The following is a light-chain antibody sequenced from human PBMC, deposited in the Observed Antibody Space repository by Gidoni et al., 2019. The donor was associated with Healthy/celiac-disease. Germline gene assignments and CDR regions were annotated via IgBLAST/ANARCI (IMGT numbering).Light chain of an antibody. Sequence: EIVLTQSPATLSLSPGERATLACRPSQSVSSYLAWYQQTPGQAPRLLIYDASNRATGIPARFSGSGSGTDFTLTISSLEPEDFAVYYCQQRSNWPTTFGQGTKLEIK. CDR2: DAS. V-gene: IGKV3-11*01. J-gene: IGKJ2*01. CDR1: QSVSSY. CDR3: QQRSNWPTT.